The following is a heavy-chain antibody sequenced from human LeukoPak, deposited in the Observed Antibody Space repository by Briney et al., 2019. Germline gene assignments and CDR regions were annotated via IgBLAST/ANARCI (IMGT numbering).Heavy chain of an antibody. D-gene: IGHD4-11*01. CDR2: ISTYNGGT. V-gene: IGHV1-18*01. CDR1: GYTFIDYG. Sequence: ASVKVSCKTSGYTFIDYGITWVRQAPGQGLEWMGWISTYNGGTYYVPQFQGKVTMTTDTPTTTVYMELMSLRSDDTAVYYCARVRTTVTTLIYYYYGMDVWGQGTTVTVSS. CDR3: ARVRTTVTTLIYYYYGMDV. J-gene: IGHJ6*02.